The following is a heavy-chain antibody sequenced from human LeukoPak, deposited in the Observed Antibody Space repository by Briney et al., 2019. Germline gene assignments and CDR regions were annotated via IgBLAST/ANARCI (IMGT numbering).Heavy chain of an antibody. V-gene: IGHV3-23*01. Sequence: GGTLRLSCAASGFTFSSYAMSWVRQAPGKGLEWVSAISGSGGSTYYADSVKGRFTISRDNSKNTLYLQMNSLRAEDTAVYYCARGPFSGSYSDYWGQGTLVTVSS. CDR1: GFTFSSYA. D-gene: IGHD1-26*01. CDR2: ISGSGGST. CDR3: ARGPFSGSYSDY. J-gene: IGHJ4*02.